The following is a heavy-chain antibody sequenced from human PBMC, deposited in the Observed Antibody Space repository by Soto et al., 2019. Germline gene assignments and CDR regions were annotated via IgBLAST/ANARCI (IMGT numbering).Heavy chain of an antibody. CDR2: IYYSGST. D-gene: IGHD3-22*01. CDR3: ARMRGTYDSSGFDY. CDR1: GGTISSYY. J-gene: IGHJ4*02. V-gene: IGHV4-59*01. Sequence: PSESLALTCTASGGTISSYYWSWIRQPPGKGLEWIGYIYYSGSTNYNPSLKSRVTISVDTSKNQFSLKLSSVTAADTAVYYCARMRGTYDSSGFDYWGQGTLVTVSS.